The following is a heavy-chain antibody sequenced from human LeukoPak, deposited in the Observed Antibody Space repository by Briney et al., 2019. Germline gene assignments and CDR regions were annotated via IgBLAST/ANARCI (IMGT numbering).Heavy chain of an antibody. D-gene: IGHD2-2*01. CDR3: AKFVRWYCSSTSCSSFDY. J-gene: IGHJ4*02. CDR1: RFSFTSDI. V-gene: IGHV3-23*01. CDR2: ICGRGGSY. Sequence: PGGSLRLSCAAPRFSFTSDIMSSVRQAPGKRLEWVSAICGRGGSYNYAESMKGRFSISRDNSQDPLNLQINSLGAENKAVYYCAKFVRWYCSSTSCSSFDYWGEGTLVTVSS.